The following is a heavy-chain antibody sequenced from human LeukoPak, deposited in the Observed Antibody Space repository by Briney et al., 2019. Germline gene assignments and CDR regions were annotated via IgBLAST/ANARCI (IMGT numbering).Heavy chain of an antibody. Sequence: ASVKVSCKASGYTFTSYDINWVRQATGQGLEWMGCMNPNSGNTSYAQKFQGRVTMTRNTSISTAYMELSSLRSEDTAVYYCARTEYYYDSSGYLSRPFDYWGQGTLVTVSS. J-gene: IGHJ4*02. CDR2: MNPNSGNT. D-gene: IGHD3-22*01. CDR1: GYTFTSYD. CDR3: ARTEYYYDSSGYLSRPFDY. V-gene: IGHV1-8*01.